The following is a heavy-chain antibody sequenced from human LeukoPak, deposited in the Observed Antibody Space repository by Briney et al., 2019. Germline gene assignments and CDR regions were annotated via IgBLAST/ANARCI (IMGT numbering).Heavy chain of an antibody. CDR1: GFTFSSYG. CDR3: AKDQSMFTIIVEDAFDI. D-gene: IGHD3-22*01. V-gene: IGHV3-30*02. Sequence: PGGSLRLSCAASGFTFSSYGMHWVRQAPGKGLEWVAFIRYDGSNKYYADSVKGRFTISRDNSKNTLYLQMNSLRAEDTAVYYCAKDQSMFTIIVEDAFDIWGQGTMVTVSS. J-gene: IGHJ3*02. CDR2: IRYDGSNK.